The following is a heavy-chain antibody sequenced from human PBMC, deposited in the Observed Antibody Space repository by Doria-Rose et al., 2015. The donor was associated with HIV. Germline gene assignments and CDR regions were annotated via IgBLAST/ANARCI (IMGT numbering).Heavy chain of an antibody. D-gene: IGHD6-13*01. J-gene: IGHJ4*02. CDR1: GVSLSSPGMG. V-gene: IGHV2-26*01. CDR2: IFSDDER. CDR3: ARIKSSRWYHKYYFDF. Sequence: QITLKESGPVLVKPTETLTLTCTVSGVSLSSPGMGVSWIRQPPGKALEWLAKIFSDDERSYKTSLKSRLTISRDTSKSQVVLTMTDMDPVDTATYYCARIKSSRWYHKYYFDFWGQGTLVIVSA.